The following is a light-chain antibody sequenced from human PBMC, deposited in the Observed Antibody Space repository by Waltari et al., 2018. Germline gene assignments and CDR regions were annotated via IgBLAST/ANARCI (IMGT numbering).Light chain of an antibody. CDR3: QLWDDTNNSGV. CDR1: NIATKS. V-gene: IGLV3-21*04. Sequence: YVVTQPPSVSVAPGKTARLTCEGENIATKSDNWYQQKAGQAPVLVMFYDSDRPSGIPERFSGSNSGNTATLTINWVEPGDEADYHCQLWDDTNNSGVFGGGTKLTVL. J-gene: IGLJ3*02. CDR2: YDS.